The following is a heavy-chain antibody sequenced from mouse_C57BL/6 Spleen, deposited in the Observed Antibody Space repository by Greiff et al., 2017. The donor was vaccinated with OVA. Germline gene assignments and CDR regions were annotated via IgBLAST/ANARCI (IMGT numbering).Heavy chain of an antibody. CDR3: SKRDTDAMDY. CDR1: GFSLTSYG. J-gene: IGHJ4*01. Sequence: VQLQQSGPGLVAPSQSLSITCTVSGFSLTSYGVDWVRQPPGKGLEWLGEIWGGGSANYNSALMSRLSINKDNCKSQVFLKMNSRQTDETAMYYCSKRDTDAMDYWGQGTSVTVSA. V-gene: IGHV2-9*01. CDR2: IWGGGSA.